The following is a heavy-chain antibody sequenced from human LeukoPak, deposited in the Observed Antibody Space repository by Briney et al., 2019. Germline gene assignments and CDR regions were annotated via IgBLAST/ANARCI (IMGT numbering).Heavy chain of an antibody. CDR1: GGSFSGYY. CDR2: INHSGST. CDR3: ARGPVLLWFGERRFDP. Sequence: SETLSLTCAVYGGSFSGYYWSWIRQPPGKGLEWIGEINHSGSTNYNPSLKSRVTISVDTSKNQFFLKLSSVTAADTAVYYCARGPVLLWFGERRFDPWGQGTLVTVSS. J-gene: IGHJ5*02. D-gene: IGHD3-10*01. V-gene: IGHV4-34*01.